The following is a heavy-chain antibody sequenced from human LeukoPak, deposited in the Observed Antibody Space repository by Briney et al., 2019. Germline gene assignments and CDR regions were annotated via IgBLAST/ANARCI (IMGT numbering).Heavy chain of an antibody. D-gene: IGHD3-22*01. CDR1: GGSISSYY. Sequence: PSETLSLTCTVSGGSISSYYWSWIRQPAGKGLEWIGRIYTSGSTNYNPSLRSRVTMSVATSKNQFSLKLSSVTAADTAVYYCARDEEYYYDSSGFDIWGQGTMVTVSS. CDR2: IYTSGST. CDR3: ARDEEYYYDSSGFDI. V-gene: IGHV4-4*07. J-gene: IGHJ3*02.